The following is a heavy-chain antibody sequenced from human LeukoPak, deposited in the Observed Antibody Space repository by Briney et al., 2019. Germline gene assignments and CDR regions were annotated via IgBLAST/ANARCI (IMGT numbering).Heavy chain of an antibody. J-gene: IGHJ4*02. V-gene: IGHV3-30*02. CDR3: HCSSTSGVDY. CDR1: GFTFSGYG. D-gene: IGHD2-2*01. Sequence: GGSLRLSCAASGFTFSGYGMHWVRQAPGKGLEWVAFIRYDGSNKYYADSVEGRFTISRDNSKNTLYLQMNSLRPEDTAVYWAHCSSTSGVDYWGQGTLVTVSS. CDR2: IRYDGSNK.